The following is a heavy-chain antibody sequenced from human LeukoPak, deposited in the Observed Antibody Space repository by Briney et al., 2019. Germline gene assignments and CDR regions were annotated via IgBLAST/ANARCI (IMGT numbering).Heavy chain of an antibody. J-gene: IGHJ4*02. Sequence: PGGSLRLSCAASGFTFSSYAMSWVRQAPGKGLEWVSAISGSGGSTYYADSVKGRFTISRDNSKNTLYLQTNSLRAEDTAVYYCAKDGGDYGDLDYWGQGTLVTVSS. CDR3: AKDGGDYGDLDY. CDR2: ISGSGGST. CDR1: GFTFSSYA. V-gene: IGHV3-23*01. D-gene: IGHD4-17*01.